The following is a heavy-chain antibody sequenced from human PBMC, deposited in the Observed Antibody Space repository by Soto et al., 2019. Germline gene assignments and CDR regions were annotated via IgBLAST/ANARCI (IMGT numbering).Heavy chain of an antibody. V-gene: IGHV4-34*01. CDR3: ARDGSGYDFWSGPYFDY. D-gene: IGHD3-3*01. CDR1: GGSFSGYY. Sequence: SETLSLTCAVYGGSFSGYYWSWIRQPPGKGLEWIGEINHSGSTNYNPSLKSRVTISVDTSKNQFSLKLSSVSAADTAVYYCARDGSGYDFWSGPYFDYWGPGTLVTVSS. CDR2: INHSGST. J-gene: IGHJ4*02.